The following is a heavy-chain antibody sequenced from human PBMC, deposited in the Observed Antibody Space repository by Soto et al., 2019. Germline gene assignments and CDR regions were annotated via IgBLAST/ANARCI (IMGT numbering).Heavy chain of an antibody. V-gene: IGHV3-49*04. CDR1: GFTFGDYA. CDR3: TRGLLSSGWYKYYYYYGMDV. D-gene: IGHD6-19*01. CDR2: IRSKAYGGTT. J-gene: IGHJ6*02. Sequence: SLRLSCTASGFTFGDYAMSWVRQAPGKGLEWVGFIRSKAYGGTTEYAASVKGRFTISRDDSKSIAYLQMNSLKTEDTAVYYCTRGLLSSGWYKYYYYYGMDVWGQGTTVTVS.